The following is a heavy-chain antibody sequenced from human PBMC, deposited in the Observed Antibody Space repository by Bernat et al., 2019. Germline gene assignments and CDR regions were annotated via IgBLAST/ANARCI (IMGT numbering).Heavy chain of an antibody. CDR1: GFTFSRYA. Sequence: VQLLDSGGGVVQPGRSLRLSCAASGFTFSRYAMHWVRQAPGKGLEWLTVISYDGSVKFYADSVKGRFTISKDSSKDALYLQMNSLRAEDTAVYFCARDKGATSSYYIDYWGQGALVTVSS. D-gene: IGHD2-2*01. V-gene: IGHV3-30-3*01. CDR3: ARDKGATSSYYIDY. CDR2: ISYDGSVK. J-gene: IGHJ4*02.